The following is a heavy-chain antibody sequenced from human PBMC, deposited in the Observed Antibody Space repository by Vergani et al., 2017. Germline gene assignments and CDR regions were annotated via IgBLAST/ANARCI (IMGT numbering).Heavy chain of an antibody. CDR1: GYSISSGYY. CDR3: ARAKLGIAAAAGGNWFDP. CDR2: IYHSGST. D-gene: IGHD6-13*01. J-gene: IGHJ5*02. Sequence: QVQLQESGPGLVKPSETLSLTCAVSGYSISSGYYWGWIRQPPGKGLEWIGSIYHSGSTYYNPSLKSRVTISVDTSKNQFSLKLSSVTAADTAVYYCARAKLGIAAAAGGNWFDPWGQGTLVTVSS. V-gene: IGHV4-38-2*01.